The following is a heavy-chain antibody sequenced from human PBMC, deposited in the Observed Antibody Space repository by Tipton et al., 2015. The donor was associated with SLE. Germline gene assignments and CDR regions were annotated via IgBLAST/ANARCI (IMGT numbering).Heavy chain of an antibody. CDR1: GGSISSSSYY. CDR2: IYYSGST. J-gene: IGHJ4*02. Sequence: TLSLTCTVSGGSISSSSYYWGWIRQPPGKGLEWIGSIYYSGSTYYNPSLKSRVTISVDTSKNQFSLKLSFVTAADTAVYYCARGRYYFDYWGQGTLVTVSS. V-gene: IGHV4-39*07. CDR3: ARGRYYFDY.